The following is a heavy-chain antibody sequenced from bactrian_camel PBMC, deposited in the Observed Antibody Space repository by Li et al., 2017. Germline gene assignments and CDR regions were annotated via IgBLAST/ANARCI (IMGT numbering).Heavy chain of an antibody. V-gene: IGHV3S40*01. CDR3: AAGRDCTGFEEDFPS. Sequence: VQLVESGGGLVQPGGSLRLSCAASGFTFHDYAMGWVRQAPGKGLEWISTIHSDAYGGSGGSNYVDSVKGRFTISRDNDKSTLYLQMNSLKIEDTAMYYCAAGRDCTGFEEDFPSWGQGTQVTVS. CDR1: GFTFHDYA. D-gene: IGHD5*01. J-gene: IGHJ6*01. CDR2: IHSDAYGGSGGS.